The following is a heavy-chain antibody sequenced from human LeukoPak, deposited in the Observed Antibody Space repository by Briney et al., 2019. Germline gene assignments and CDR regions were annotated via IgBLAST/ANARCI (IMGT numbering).Heavy chain of an antibody. J-gene: IGHJ6*04. D-gene: IGHD3-3*01. V-gene: IGHV4-34*01. Sequence: PSETLSLTCVVYGGSFSGYYWSWIRQSPGKGLEWIGQIYHTGSTNYNPSLKSRVTILLDRSKNQFSLKLSSVTAADTAVYYCARDDFGVALGGVWGMGTTVIVSS. CDR3: ARDDFGVALGGV. CDR1: GGSFSGYY. CDR2: IYHTGST.